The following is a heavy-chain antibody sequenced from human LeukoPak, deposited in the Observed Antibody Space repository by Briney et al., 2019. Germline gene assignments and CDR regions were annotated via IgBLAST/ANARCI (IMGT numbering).Heavy chain of an antibody. D-gene: IGHD5-18*01. V-gene: IGHV3-21*01. J-gene: IGHJ3*02. CDR1: GFTFSSYS. CDR3: ASPAWEGYSYGYGAFDI. Sequence: PGGSLRLSCAASGFTFSSYSMNWVRQAPGKGLEWVSSISSSSSYIYYADSVKGRFTISRDNAKNSLYLQMNSLRAEDTAVYYCASPAWEGYSYGYGAFDIWGQGTMVTVSS. CDR2: ISSSSSYI.